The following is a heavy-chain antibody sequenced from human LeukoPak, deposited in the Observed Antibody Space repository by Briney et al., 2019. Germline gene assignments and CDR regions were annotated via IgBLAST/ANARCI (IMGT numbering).Heavy chain of an antibody. CDR2: IYYSGST. J-gene: IGHJ6*03. CDR1: GGSISSSSYY. CDR3: ARLTVTSLYGYYYYMDV. D-gene: IGHD4-17*01. V-gene: IGHV4-39*01. Sequence: PSETLSLTCTVSGGSISSSSYYWGWIRQPQGKGLEWIGSIYYSGSTYYNPSPKSRVTISVDTSKNQFSLKLSSVTAADTAVYYCARLTVTSLYGYYYYMDVWGKGTTVTVSS.